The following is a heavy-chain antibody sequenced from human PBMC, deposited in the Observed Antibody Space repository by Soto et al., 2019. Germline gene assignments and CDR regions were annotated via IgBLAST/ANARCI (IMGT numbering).Heavy chain of an antibody. D-gene: IGHD6-19*01. CDR2: IGPDGSDT. V-gene: IGHV3-11*06. CDR1: GFTFSDHS. J-gene: IGHJ4*02. Sequence: GGSLRLSCAGSGFTFSDHSLNWSRQAPGKGLEWLSYIGPDGSDTNYADSVKGRFTISRDNTKNSLYLQMDSLRAEDKAIYYCLRYARLADKWGQGTLVTVSS. CDR3: LRYARLADK.